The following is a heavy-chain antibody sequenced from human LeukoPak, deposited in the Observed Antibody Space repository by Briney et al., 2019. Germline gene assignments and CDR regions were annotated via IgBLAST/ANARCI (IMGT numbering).Heavy chain of an antibody. J-gene: IGHJ4*02. CDR3: ARELGHPGYYYDSSGHSNAYDY. CDR2: INPSGGST. CDR1: GYTFTSYG. Sequence: ASVKVSCKTSGYTFTSYGVSWVRQAPGQGLEWMGIINPSGGSTSYAQKFQGRVTMTRDMSTSTVYMELSSLRSEDTAVYYCARELGHPGYYYDSSGHSNAYDYWGQGTLVTVSS. V-gene: IGHV1-46*01. D-gene: IGHD3-22*01.